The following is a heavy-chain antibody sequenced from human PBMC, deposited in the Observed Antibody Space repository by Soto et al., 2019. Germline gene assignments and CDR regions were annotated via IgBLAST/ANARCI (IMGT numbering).Heavy chain of an antibody. Sequence: PGGSLRLSCSASGFTFSSYSMNWVRQAPGKGLEWASSISSSSSYIYYADSVKGRFTISRDNAKNSLYLQMNSLRAEDTAVYYCAREHNWNAVDIWGQGTMVTVSS. J-gene: IGHJ3*02. CDR2: ISSSSSYI. D-gene: IGHD1-20*01. CDR3: AREHNWNAVDI. V-gene: IGHV3-21*01. CDR1: GFTFSSYS.